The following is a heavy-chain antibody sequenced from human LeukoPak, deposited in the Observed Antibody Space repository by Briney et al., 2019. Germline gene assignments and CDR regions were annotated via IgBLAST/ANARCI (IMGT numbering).Heavy chain of an antibody. V-gene: IGHV1-69*13. CDR1: GGTFSSYA. D-gene: IGHD1-26*01. Sequence: VASVKVSCKASGGTFSSYAISWVRQAPGQGLEWMGGIIAIFGTANYAQKFQGRVTITADESTSTAYMELSSLRSEDTAVYYCAREWEVVGATTGAFDIWGQGTMVTVSS. CDR2: IIAIFGTA. CDR3: AREWEVVGATTGAFDI. J-gene: IGHJ3*02.